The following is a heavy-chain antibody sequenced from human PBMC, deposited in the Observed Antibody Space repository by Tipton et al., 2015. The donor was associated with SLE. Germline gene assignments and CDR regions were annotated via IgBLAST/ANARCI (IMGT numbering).Heavy chain of an antibody. V-gene: IGHV3-48*03. D-gene: IGHD3-10*01. CDR1: GFTFSSYE. CDR2: ISSSGSTI. Sequence: SLRLSCTASGFTFSSYEMNWVRQAPGKGLEWVSYISSSGSTIYYADSVKGRFTISRDNAKNSLYLQINSLRAEDTAVYYCARTFYYGLGSPDYWSQGTLVTVSS. CDR3: ARTFYYGLGSPDY. J-gene: IGHJ4*02.